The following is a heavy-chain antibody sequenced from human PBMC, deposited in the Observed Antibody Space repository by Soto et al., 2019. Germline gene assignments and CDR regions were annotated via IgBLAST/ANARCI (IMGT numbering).Heavy chain of an antibody. D-gene: IGHD3-22*01. CDR3: AGVVDYYDPYYYYGMDV. CDR2: ISSSGTSI. V-gene: IGHV3-21*01. CDR1: GFTFSSYS. J-gene: IGHJ6*02. Sequence: GSLRLSCAASGFTFSSYSMNWVRQAPGKGLEWVSSISSSGTSIYYADSVKGRFTISRDNAKNSLYLQMNSLRAEDTAVYYCAGVVDYYDPYYYYGMDVWGQGTTVTVSS.